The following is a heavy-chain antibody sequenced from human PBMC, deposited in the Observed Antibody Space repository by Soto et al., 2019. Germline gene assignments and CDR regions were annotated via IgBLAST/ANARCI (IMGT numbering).Heavy chain of an antibody. Sequence: PGGSLRLSCAVSGFSVSSNSMSWVRQAPGKGLELVSVIYSGSSTYYADSVKGRFTTSRHNSKNTLYLQMNSLRAEDTAVYYCARPPRPWGQGTQVTVSS. J-gene: IGHJ5*02. CDR3: ARPPRP. V-gene: IGHV3-53*04. CDR1: GFSVSSNS. CDR2: IYSGSST.